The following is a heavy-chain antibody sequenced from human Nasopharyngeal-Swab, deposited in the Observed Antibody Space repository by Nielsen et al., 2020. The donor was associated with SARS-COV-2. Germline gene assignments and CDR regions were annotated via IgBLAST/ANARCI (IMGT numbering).Heavy chain of an antibody. CDR2: ISSSSSCT. Sequence: WIRQPPGKGLEWVSYISSSSSCTNYADPVKGRFTISRDNAKNSLYLQMNSLRAEDTAVYYCARRITMVQGVIAVPIYYYGMDVWGQGTTVTVSS. J-gene: IGHJ6*02. CDR3: ARRITMVQGVIAVPIYYYGMDV. V-gene: IGHV3-11*06. D-gene: IGHD3-10*01.